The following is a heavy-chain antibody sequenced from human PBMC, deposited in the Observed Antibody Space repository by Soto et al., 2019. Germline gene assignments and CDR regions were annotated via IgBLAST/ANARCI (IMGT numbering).Heavy chain of an antibody. J-gene: IGHJ5*02. CDR2: INAHSGGT. V-gene: IGHV1-2*02. CDR3: AKDLTRQLAYWLDP. Sequence: QVQLVQSGAAVKKPGASVKVSCKASGVSFTGYYIHWLRQAPGQGLEWMGWINAHSGGTEYAQKFQGRVTLTRDTSIATAYLTLTSLTSDDTALYYCAKDLTRQLAYWLDPWGQGTQVTVSS. CDR1: GVSFTGYY. D-gene: IGHD6-6*01.